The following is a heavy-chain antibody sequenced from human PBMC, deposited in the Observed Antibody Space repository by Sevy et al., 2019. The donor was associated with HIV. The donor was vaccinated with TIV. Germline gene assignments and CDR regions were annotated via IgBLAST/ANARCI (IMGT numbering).Heavy chain of an antibody. CDR3: AKEGADGYDSSGYYPRFDY. V-gene: IGHV3-30*18. Sequence: GGSLRLSCAASGFAFSSYGMHWVRQAPGKGLEWVALISYDGSNKYYADSVKGRFTISRDNSKNTLDLQMNSLRAEDTAVYYCAKEGADGYDSSGYYPRFDYWGQGTLVTVSS. CDR2: ISYDGSNK. CDR1: GFAFSSYG. J-gene: IGHJ4*02. D-gene: IGHD3-22*01.